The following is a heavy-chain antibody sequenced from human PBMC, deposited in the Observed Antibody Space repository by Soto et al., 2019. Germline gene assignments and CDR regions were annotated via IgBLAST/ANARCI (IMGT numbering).Heavy chain of an antibody. V-gene: IGHV1-69*02. D-gene: IGHD3-3*01. CDR3: ARGRRFLEWSYDAFDI. J-gene: IGHJ3*02. CDR1: GGTFSSYT. CDR2: IIPILGIA. Sequence: ASVKVSCKASGGTFSSYTISWVRQAPGQGLEWMGRIIPILGIANYAQKFQGRVTITADKSTSTAYMELSSLRSEDTAVYYCARGRRFLEWSYDAFDIWGQGTMVTVSS.